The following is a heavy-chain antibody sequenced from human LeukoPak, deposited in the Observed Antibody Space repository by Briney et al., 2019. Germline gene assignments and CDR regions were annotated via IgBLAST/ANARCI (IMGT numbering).Heavy chain of an antibody. CDR1: GGSISSGDYY. D-gene: IGHD3-10*01. J-gene: IGHJ4*02. Sequence: PSETLSLTCTVSGGSISSGDYYWSWIRQPPGKGLGWIGYIYYSGSTYYNPSLKSRVTITVDTSKNQFSLKLRSVTAADTAVYYCARDYYGAGLTYFDYWGQGTLVTVSS. CDR3: ARDYYGAGLTYFDY. CDR2: IYYSGST. V-gene: IGHV4-30-4*01.